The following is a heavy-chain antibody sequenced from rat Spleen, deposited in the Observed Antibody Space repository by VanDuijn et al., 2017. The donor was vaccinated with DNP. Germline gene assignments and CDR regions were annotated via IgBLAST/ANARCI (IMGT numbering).Heavy chain of an antibody. CDR1: GFSLTDNS. J-gene: IGHJ2*01. V-gene: IGHV2-1*01. Sequence: QVQLKESGPGLVQPSQTLSLTCTVSGFSLTDNSVHWIRQPPGKGLEWMGGIWGDGTTDYNSPLKSRLTISRDTSKSQVFLKMNSLQTEDTATYYCARWGGLAFDYWGQGVMVTVSS. D-gene: IGHD1-11*01. CDR3: ARWGGLAFDY. CDR2: IWGDGTT.